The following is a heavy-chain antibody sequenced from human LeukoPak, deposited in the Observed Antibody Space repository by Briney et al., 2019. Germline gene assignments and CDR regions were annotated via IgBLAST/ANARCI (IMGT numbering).Heavy chain of an antibody. V-gene: IGHV1-2*02. D-gene: IGHD3-10*01. CDR2: INPNSGGT. Sequence: GASVKVSCKASGYTFTGYYMHWARQAPGQGLEWMGWINPNSGGTNYAQKFQGRVTMTRDTSISTAYMELSRLRSDDTAVYYCARGREEEELLWFGETGDAFDIWGQGTMVTVSS. CDR1: GYTFTGYY. CDR3: ARGREEEELLWFGETGDAFDI. J-gene: IGHJ3*02.